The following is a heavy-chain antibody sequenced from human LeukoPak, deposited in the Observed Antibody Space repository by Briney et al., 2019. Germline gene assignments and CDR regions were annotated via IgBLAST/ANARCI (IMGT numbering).Heavy chain of an antibody. J-gene: IGHJ4*02. CDR2: ISSSSSYI. V-gene: IGHV3-21*01. Sequence: GGSLSLSCAASGFTFSSYSMNWVRQAPGKGLEWVSSISSSSSYIYCADSVKGRFTISRDNAKNSLYLQMNSLRAEDTAVYYCARDMGTEYYYDSSRYYPNYFDLWRGGPVLTVSS. CDR3: ARDMGTEYYYDSSRYYPNYFDL. CDR1: GFTFSSYS. D-gene: IGHD3-22*01.